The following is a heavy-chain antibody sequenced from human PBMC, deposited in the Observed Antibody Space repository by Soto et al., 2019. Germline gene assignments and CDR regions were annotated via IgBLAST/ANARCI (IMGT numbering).Heavy chain of an antibody. CDR1: GFTFSIYD. D-gene: IGHD1-26*01. V-gene: IGHV3-30*18. CDR2: ISYDGSNK. J-gene: IGHJ4*01. Sequence: QVQLVQSGGGVDQPGRSLGLSCTASGFTFSIYDMHWVRQAPGKGLEWVALISYDGSNKSYRDSVKGRFTISRDNSRNTLYLQMNSLRAEDTAVYYCAKGSYTGMYSDFDYWGQGTLVTVSS. CDR3: AKGSYTGMYSDFDY.